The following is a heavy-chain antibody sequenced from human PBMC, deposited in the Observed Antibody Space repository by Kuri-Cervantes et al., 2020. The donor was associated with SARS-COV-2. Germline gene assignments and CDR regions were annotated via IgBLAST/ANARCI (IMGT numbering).Heavy chain of an antibody. J-gene: IGHJ4*02. CDR3: ARESLDWFYFDS. CDR1: GFTFSSYA. V-gene: IGHV3-23*01. CDR2: ISGSGGST. Sequence: GESLKISCAASGFTFSSYAMSWVRQAPGKGLEWVSAISGSGGSTYYADSVKGRFTISRDNAKNSLYLQMSSLRAEDTAVYYCARESLDWFYFDSWGQGALVTVSS. D-gene: IGHD3/OR15-3a*01.